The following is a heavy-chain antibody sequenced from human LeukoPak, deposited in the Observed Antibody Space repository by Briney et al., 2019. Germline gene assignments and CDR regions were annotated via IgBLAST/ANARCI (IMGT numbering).Heavy chain of an antibody. J-gene: IGHJ4*02. CDR2: IYTSGST. D-gene: IGHD3-10*01. V-gene: IGHV4-61*02. CDR1: GGSISSGSYY. CDR3: ARGVLLWFGDPTPRVNYFDY. Sequence: SQTLSLTCTVSGGSISSGSYYWSWIRQPAGKGLEWIGRIYTSGSTNYNPSLKSRVTISVDTSKNQFSLKLSSVTAADTAVYYCARGVLLWFGDPTPRVNYFDYWGQGTLVTVSS.